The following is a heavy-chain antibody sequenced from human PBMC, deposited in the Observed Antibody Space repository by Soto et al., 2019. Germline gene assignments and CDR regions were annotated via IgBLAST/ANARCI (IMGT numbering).Heavy chain of an antibody. Sequence: SETLSLTCTVSGDSISSYYWSWIRQPPGKGLEWIGYIYYSGSTNYNPSLKSRVTISVDTSKNQFSLKLSSVTAADTAVYYCARRYGPGFDYWGQGTLVTVSS. V-gene: IGHV4-59*08. CDR2: IYYSGST. CDR3: ARRYGPGFDY. CDR1: GDSISSYY. D-gene: IGHD4-17*01. J-gene: IGHJ4*02.